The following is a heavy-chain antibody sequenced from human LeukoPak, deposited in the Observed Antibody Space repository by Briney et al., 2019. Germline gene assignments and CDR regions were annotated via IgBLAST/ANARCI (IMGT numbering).Heavy chain of an antibody. V-gene: IGHV5-51*01. J-gene: IGHJ3*02. CDR3: AFKYYDILTGYSTPHDAFDI. CDR1: GYSFTSYW. CDR2: IYPGDSDT. Sequence: GESLKISCKGSGYSFTSYWIGWVRQMPGKGLEWMGIIYPGDSDTRYSPSFQGQVTIPADKSISTAYLQWSSLKASDTAMYYCAFKYYDILTGYSTPHDAFDIWGQGTMVTVSS. D-gene: IGHD3-9*01.